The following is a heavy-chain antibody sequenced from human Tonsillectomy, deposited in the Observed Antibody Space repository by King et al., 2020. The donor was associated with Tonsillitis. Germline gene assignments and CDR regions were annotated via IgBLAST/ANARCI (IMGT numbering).Heavy chain of an antibody. Sequence: VQLVESGGGLVKPGGSLRLSCAASGFTFSSYSMNWVRQPPGKGLEWVSSISSSRSYIYYADSVKGRFTISRDNAKNSLYLQMNSLRAEDTAVYYCARDSGYYGMDIWGQGTTVTVSS. CDR1: GFTFSSYS. CDR2: ISSSRSYI. J-gene: IGHJ6*02. V-gene: IGHV3-21*01. CDR3: ARDSGYYGMDI.